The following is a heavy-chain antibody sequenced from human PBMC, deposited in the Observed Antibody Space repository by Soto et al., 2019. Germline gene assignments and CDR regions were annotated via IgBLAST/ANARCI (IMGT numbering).Heavy chain of an antibody. V-gene: IGHV1-69*02. D-gene: IGHD3-3*01. CDR2: IIPILGIA. CDR1: GGTFSSNT. Sequence: QVQLVQSGAEVKKPGSSVKVSCKDSGGTFSSNTISWVRQAPGQGLEWMGRIIPILGIANYAQKFQGRVTITADNSTSTAYMELSSLRSEDTAVYYCAVTLYESQFDYWGQGTLVPVSS. J-gene: IGHJ4*02. CDR3: AVTLYESQFDY.